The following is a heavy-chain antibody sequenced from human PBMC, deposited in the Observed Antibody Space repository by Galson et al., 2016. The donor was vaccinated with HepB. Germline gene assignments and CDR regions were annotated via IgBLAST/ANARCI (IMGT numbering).Heavy chain of an antibody. CDR2: TYYRSKWYN. V-gene: IGHV6-1*01. D-gene: IGHD6-25*01. CDR3: AGEGASGYALDY. Sequence: CAISGDRVSSNSAAWNWIGQSPSRGLQWLGRTYYRSKWYNDYAESVKSRITINPDTSKNQFSPQLHSVTPDDTAFYYCAGEGASGYALDYWGQGTLVTVAS. CDR1: GDRVSSNSAA. J-gene: IGHJ4*02.